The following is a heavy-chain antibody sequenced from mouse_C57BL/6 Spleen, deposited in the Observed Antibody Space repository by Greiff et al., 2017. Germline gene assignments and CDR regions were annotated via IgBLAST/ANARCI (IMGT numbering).Heavy chain of an antibody. J-gene: IGHJ2*01. CDR3: ARWDYYGSSPFDY. CDR2: INPSTGGT. CDR1: GYSFTGYY. D-gene: IGHD1-1*01. V-gene: IGHV1-42*01. Sequence: EVQLVESGPELVKPGASVKISCKASGYSFTGYYMNWVKQSPEKSLEWIGEINPSTGGTTYNQKFKAKATLTVDKSSSTAYMQLKSLTSEDSAVYYCARWDYYGSSPFDYWGQGTTLTVSS.